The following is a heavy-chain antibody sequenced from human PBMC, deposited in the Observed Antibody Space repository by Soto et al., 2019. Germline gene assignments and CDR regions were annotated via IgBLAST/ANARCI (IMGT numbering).Heavy chain of an antibody. J-gene: IGHJ3*02. V-gene: IGHV1-18*01. Sequence: GASVKVSCKASGYTFTSYGISWVRQAPGQGLEWMGWISAYTGNTNYAQKLQGRVTMTTDTSTSTAYMELRSLRPDDTAVYYCARVVGQWLGDAFDIWGQGTMVTVSS. CDR1: GYTFTSYG. CDR2: ISAYTGNT. CDR3: ARVVGQWLGDAFDI. D-gene: IGHD6-19*01.